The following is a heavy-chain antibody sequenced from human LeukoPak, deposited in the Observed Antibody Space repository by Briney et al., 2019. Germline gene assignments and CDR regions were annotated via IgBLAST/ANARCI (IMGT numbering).Heavy chain of an antibody. J-gene: IGHJ4*02. CDR3: ARGSGSYSTYFDF. CDR2: ISWNGGST. V-gene: IGHV3-20*04. CDR1: GFKFDDYG. D-gene: IGHD1-26*01. Sequence: GGSLRLSCAASGFKFDDYGMTWVRQAPGEGLEWVSGISWNGGSTNYGDSVKGRFTISRDNARNSLYLQMNSLRGEDTALYYCARGSGSYSTYFDFWGQGSLVTVSS.